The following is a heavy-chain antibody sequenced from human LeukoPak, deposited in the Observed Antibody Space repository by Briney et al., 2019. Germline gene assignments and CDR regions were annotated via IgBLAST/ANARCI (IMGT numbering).Heavy chain of an antibody. CDR3: ARGPSGEEFDY. D-gene: IGHD3-10*01. J-gene: IGHJ4*02. Sequence: ASVKVSCKASGYTFTSYDINWVRQATGQGLEWMGWINPNSGGTNYAQKFQGRVTMTRDTSISTAYMELSRLRSDDTAVYYCARGPSGEEFDYWGQGTLVTVSS. CDR2: INPNSGGT. CDR1: GYTFTSYD. V-gene: IGHV1-2*02.